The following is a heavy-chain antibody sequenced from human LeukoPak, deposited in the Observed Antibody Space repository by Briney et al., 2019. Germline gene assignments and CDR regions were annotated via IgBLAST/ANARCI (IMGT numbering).Heavy chain of an antibody. V-gene: IGHV3-21*04. CDR1: GFTSGDYA. Sequence: PGGSLRLSCTASGFTSGDYAMSWFRQAPGKGLEWVSSISSSSSYIYYADSVKGRFTISRDNAKNSLYLQMNSLKTEDTAVYYCTTYSNYADFDYWGQGTLVTVSS. D-gene: IGHD4-11*01. J-gene: IGHJ4*02. CDR2: ISSSSSYI. CDR3: TTYSNYADFDY.